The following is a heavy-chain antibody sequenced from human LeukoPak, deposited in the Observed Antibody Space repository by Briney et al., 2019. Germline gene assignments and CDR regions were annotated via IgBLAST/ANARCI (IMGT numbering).Heavy chain of an antibody. V-gene: IGHV3-53*01. Sequence: PGGSLRLSCAASGFTVSSNFMSWVRQAPGRGLEWVSVVYSVGTTYYADSVKGRFTISRDTSRNTLYLQTNSLRVDDTAVYYCVRSLNSGSYADLWGQGTLITVSS. CDR1: GFTVSSNF. CDR3: VRSLNSGSYADL. CDR2: VYSVGTT. D-gene: IGHD1-26*01. J-gene: IGHJ5*02.